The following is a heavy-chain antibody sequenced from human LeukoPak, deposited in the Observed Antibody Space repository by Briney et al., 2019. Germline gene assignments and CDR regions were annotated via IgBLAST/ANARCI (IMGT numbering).Heavy chain of an antibody. D-gene: IGHD3-16*01. CDR2: IKSDGSST. Sequence: PGGSLRLSCAASGFTFSSYWMHWVRQAPGKGLVWVSRIKSDGSSTNYADSVKGRFTISRDNSKNTLYLQMNSLTAEDTAVYYCAKVRWGSDNALDSWGQGTLVTVSS. CDR1: GFTFSSYW. V-gene: IGHV3-74*01. J-gene: IGHJ4*02. CDR3: AKVRWGSDNALDS.